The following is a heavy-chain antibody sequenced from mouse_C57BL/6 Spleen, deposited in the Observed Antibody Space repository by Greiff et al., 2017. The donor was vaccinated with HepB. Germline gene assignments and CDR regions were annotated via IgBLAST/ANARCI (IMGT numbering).Heavy chain of an antibody. V-gene: IGHV1-81*01. CDR3: ARIITTVVDPYYFDY. J-gene: IGHJ2*01. D-gene: IGHD1-1*01. CDR1: GYTFTSYG. Sequence: QVQLQQSGAELARPGASVKLSCKASGYTFTSYGISWVKQRTGQGLEWIGEIYPRSGNTYYNKKFKGKATLTADKSSSTAYMELRSLTSEDSAVYFCARIITTVVDPYYFDYWGQGTTLTVSS. CDR2: IYPRSGNT.